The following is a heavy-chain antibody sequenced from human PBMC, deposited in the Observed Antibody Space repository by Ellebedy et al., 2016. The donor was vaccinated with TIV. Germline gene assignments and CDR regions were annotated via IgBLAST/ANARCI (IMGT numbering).Heavy chain of an antibody. CDR3: AKGTSSGFNYDRVGCEY. Sequence: GKSLKISCVAFGFTFRDYSMHWVRQAPGKGLEWVAAISYDGVNKYHADSLEGRFTISRDNSRRTLFLQMNGLRGEDTAVYYCAKGTSSGFNYDRVGCEYWGRGTLVTVSS. J-gene: IGHJ4*02. D-gene: IGHD3-22*01. CDR1: GFTFRDYS. V-gene: IGHV3-30-3*01. CDR2: ISYDGVNK.